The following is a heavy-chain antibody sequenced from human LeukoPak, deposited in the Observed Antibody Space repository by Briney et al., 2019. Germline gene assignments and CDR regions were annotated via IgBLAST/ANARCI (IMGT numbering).Heavy chain of an antibody. CDR1: GFTFSSYA. CDR2: ISSNGGST. Sequence: PGGSLRLSCAASGFTFSSYAMHWVRQAPGKGLEHVSAISSNGGSTYYANSVKGRFTISRDNSKNTLYLQMGSLRAEDMAVYYCARAGIAVAGTVEPYYFDYWGQGTLVTVSS. V-gene: IGHV3-64*01. J-gene: IGHJ4*02. CDR3: ARAGIAVAGTVEPYYFDY. D-gene: IGHD6-19*01.